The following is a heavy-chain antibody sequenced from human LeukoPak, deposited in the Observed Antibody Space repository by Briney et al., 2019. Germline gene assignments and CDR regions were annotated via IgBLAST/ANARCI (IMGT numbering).Heavy chain of an antibody. CDR2: ISGSGGST. Sequence: PGGSLRLSCAASGFTFSSYAMSWVRQAPGKGREWVSAISGSGGSTYYADSVKGRFTISRDNSKTTLYLQMNSLRAEDTAVYYCAKDQLDLPYYYYYGMDVWGQGTTVTVSS. J-gene: IGHJ6*02. CDR1: GFTFSSYA. V-gene: IGHV3-23*01. D-gene: IGHD6-13*01. CDR3: AKDQLDLPYYYYYGMDV.